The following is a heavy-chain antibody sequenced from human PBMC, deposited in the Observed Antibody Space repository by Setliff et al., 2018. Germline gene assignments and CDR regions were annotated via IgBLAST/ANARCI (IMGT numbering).Heavy chain of an antibody. J-gene: IGHJ4*02. D-gene: IGHD1-1*01. Sequence: SETLSLTCTVSGGSLRSNFWGWIRQPPGKGLEWIGSIYYTGDTYYNPSLKSRVTMSVDMSKNQFSLKLSSVTAADTAVYSCASSQFYINFGSWGQGTLVTVSS. CDR2: IYYTGDT. CDR3: ASSQFYINFGS. V-gene: IGHV4-39*01. CDR1: GGSLRSNF.